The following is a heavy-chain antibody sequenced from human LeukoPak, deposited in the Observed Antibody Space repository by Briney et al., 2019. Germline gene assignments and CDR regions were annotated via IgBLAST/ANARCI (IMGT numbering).Heavy chain of an antibody. D-gene: IGHD6-6*01. CDR1: GGSISSYY. Sequence: PSETLSLTCTVSGGSISSYYWSWIRQPPGKGLEWIGYIYYSGSTNYNPSLKSRVTISVDTSKNQFSLKLSSVTAADTAVCYCASAYSSSSAIDYWGQGTLVTVSS. J-gene: IGHJ4*02. CDR2: IYYSGST. V-gene: IGHV4-59*01. CDR3: ASAYSSSSAIDY.